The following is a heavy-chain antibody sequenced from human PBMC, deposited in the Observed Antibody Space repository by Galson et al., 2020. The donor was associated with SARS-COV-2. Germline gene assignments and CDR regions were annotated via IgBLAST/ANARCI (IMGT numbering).Heavy chain of an antibody. V-gene: IGHV3-23*01. D-gene: IGHD3-3*01. CDR1: GSIFSNYA. CDR2: ISGSGGAT. CDR3: AKTPFYDFWSGHYGMDA. Sequence: GGSLRLSCAGSGSIFSNYAMSWVRQAPGKGLEWVSSISGSGGATYYVDSVRGRFTISRENSETTLYLQMNSLRAEDTAVYYCAKTPFYDFWSGHYGMDAWGQGTTVTVSS. J-gene: IGHJ6*02.